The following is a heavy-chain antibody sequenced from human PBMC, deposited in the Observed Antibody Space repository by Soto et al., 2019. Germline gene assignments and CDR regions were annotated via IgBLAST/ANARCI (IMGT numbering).Heavy chain of an antibody. J-gene: IGHJ6*02. Sequence: EVQLVESGGGLVQPGGSLRLSCAASGFTFSSYWIHWVRQAPGKGLVCVSRIKGDGSRTDYADSVKGRFTIPRDNAKNTVYLQMNSLRDEDTAVYYCARGLQGYYGMDVWGQGTTVTVSS. D-gene: IGHD4-4*01. V-gene: IGHV3-74*01. CDR1: GFTFSSYW. CDR3: ARGLQGYYGMDV. CDR2: IKGDGSRT.